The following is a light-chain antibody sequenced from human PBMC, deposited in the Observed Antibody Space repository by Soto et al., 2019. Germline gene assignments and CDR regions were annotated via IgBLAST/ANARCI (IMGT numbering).Light chain of an antibody. CDR2: GDT. V-gene: IGLV1-40*01. Sequence: QSVLTQPPSVSGAPGQRGTISCTGSSSNIGAAYDIPWYQHPPGTAPKHLIYGDTNRPSGVPDRFSGSKSGTSASLAITGLQDEDEADYYCQSYDSSLRDVVFGGGTKLTVL. J-gene: IGLJ2*01. CDR3: QSYDSSLRDVV. CDR1: SSNIGAAYD.